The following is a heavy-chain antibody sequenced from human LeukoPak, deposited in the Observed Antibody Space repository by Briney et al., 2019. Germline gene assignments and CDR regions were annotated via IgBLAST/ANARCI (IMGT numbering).Heavy chain of an antibody. Sequence: GGSLRLSCAASGFTFSSYAMSWVRQTPGKGLDWVSVISGSGGTTDYAESVKGRFTSSRDNSKNTLYLQMNSLRAEDTAVYYCAKDRPSSSTFDYWGQGTLVTVSS. CDR2: ISGSGGTT. CDR1: GFTFSSYA. D-gene: IGHD6-6*01. V-gene: IGHV3-23*01. CDR3: AKDRPSSSTFDY. J-gene: IGHJ4*02.